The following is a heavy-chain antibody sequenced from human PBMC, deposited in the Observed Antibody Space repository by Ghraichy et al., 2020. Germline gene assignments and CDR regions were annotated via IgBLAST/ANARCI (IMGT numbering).Heavy chain of an antibody. CDR2: ISISGVNT. D-gene: IGHD3-10*01. V-gene: IGHV3-23*01. J-gene: IGHJ4*02. Sequence: GESLNISCAASGFTFTNYAMSWFRQAPGKGLEWVSTISISGVNTFYADSVKGRFTISRDNSKNTVYLQVNSLRAEDTAVYYCAKENRGTMIRGVAVDYWGQGTLVTVSS. CDR3: AKENRGTMIRGVAVDY. CDR1: GFTFTNYA.